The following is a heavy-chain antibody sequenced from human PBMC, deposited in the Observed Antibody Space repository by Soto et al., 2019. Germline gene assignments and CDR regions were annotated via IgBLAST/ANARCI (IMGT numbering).Heavy chain of an antibody. D-gene: IGHD3-3*01. CDR1: GFTFSGYW. Sequence: EVQLLESGGGLVQPGGSLRLSCAASGFTFSGYWMKWVRQAPGKGLEWVATIKEDGSEKYYVDSVKGRFTISRDSAKNSVHLQMNSLRVEDTAVYYCASTRGYWGQGTLVTVSS. J-gene: IGHJ4*02. V-gene: IGHV3-7*05. CDR3: ASTRGY. CDR2: IKEDGSEK.